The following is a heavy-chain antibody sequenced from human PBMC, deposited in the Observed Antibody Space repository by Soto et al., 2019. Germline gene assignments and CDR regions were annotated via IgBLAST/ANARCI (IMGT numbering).Heavy chain of an antibody. Sequence: WGCLRLSCVASGFTFSDYAMTWVRQAPGKGLEWVATISATGGNIEYTDSLKGRFTISRDNSKNTLYLQLNGLTSDDTAVHYCAKVAGGLGYFDLWGRGTLVTVSS. J-gene: IGHJ2*01. CDR2: ISATGGNI. CDR3: AKVAGGLGYFDL. D-gene: IGHD3-16*01. V-gene: IGHV3-23*01. CDR1: GFTFSDYA.